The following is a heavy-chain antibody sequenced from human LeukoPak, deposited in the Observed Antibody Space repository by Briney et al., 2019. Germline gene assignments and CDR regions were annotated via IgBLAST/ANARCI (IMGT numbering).Heavy chain of an antibody. J-gene: IGHJ4*02. CDR2: IIPIFGTA. V-gene: IGHV1-69*13. CDR1: GGTFSNYA. D-gene: IGHD4-23*01. CDR3: ARVGSYGGNYYYFDY. Sequence: SVKVSCKASGGTFSNYAISWVRQAPGQGLEWMGGIIPIFGTANYAQKFQGRVTITADESTSTAYMELSSLRSEDTAVYYCARVGSYGGNYYYFDYWGQGTLVTVSS.